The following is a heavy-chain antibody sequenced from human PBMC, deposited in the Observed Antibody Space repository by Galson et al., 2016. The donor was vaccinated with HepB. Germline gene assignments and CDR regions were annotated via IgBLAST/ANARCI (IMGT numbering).Heavy chain of an antibody. CDR2: VHSSGST. D-gene: IGHD4-17*01. CDR1: GGSLSDYY. CDR3: ARYSGVDGDWGLVFDL. V-gene: IGHV4-59*08. Sequence: ETLSLTCTVSGGSLSDYYWSWIRQPPGKGLEWIGNVHSSGSTNYKLSLKSRVTISLYTSRKQFSLKLNSVTAADTAVYYCARYSGVDGDWGLVFDLWGQGTMVTVSS. J-gene: IGHJ3*01.